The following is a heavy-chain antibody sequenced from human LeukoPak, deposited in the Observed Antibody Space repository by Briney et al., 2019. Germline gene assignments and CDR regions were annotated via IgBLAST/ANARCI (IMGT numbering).Heavy chain of an antibody. V-gene: IGHV4-61*02. J-gene: IGHJ3*02. D-gene: IGHD3-22*01. Sequence: SETLSLTCTVSGGSISSGSYYWRWIRQPAGKGLEWIGRIYTSGSTNYNPSLKSRVTISVDTSKNQFSLTLSSVAAADTAVYYCARDGTYYYDSSGYLIRANGAFDIWGQGTMVTVSS. CDR2: IYTSGST. CDR3: ARDGTYYYDSSGYLIRANGAFDI. CDR1: GGSISSGSYY.